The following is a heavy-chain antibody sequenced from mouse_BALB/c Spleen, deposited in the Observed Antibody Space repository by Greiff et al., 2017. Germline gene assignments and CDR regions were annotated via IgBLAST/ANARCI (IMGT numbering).Heavy chain of an antibody. J-gene: IGHJ2*01. V-gene: IGHV5-6-5*01. CDR1: GFTFSSYA. CDR2: ISSGGST. D-gene: IGHD2-4*01. CDR3: ARGGGLRRGFDY. Sequence: EVQLVESGGGLVKPGGSLKLSCAASGFTFSSYAMSWVRQTPEKRLEWVASISSGGSTYYPDSVKGRFTISRDNARNILYLQMSSLRSEDTAMYYCARGGGLRRGFDYWGQGTTLTVSS.